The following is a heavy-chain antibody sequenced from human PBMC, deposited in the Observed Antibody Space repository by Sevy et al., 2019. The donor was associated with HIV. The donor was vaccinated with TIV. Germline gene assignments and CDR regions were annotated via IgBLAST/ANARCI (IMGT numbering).Heavy chain of an antibody. Sequence: GWSLRLSCAASGFTFSKYSMSWVRQPPGKGLEWVSTLSFGCGEINYADSVKGRFTTSRDNSKSSVYLQMNNLRPEDTAVYYCAREGCTKPHDYWGQGTLVTVSS. V-gene: IGHV3-23*01. D-gene: IGHD2-8*01. J-gene: IGHJ4*02. CDR1: GFTFSKYS. CDR3: AREGCTKPHDY. CDR2: LSFGCGEI.